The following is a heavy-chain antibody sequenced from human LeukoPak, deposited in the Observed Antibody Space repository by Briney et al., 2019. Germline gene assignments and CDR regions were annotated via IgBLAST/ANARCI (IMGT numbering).Heavy chain of an antibody. CDR2: INPDNGGT. Sequence: ASVKVSCKASGYTFTDYYMHWVRQAPGQGLEWMGWINPDNGGTSYAQKFQGRATMTRDTSISTAYMELSSLTSDDTAMYYCARPPGRDGYNRYDYWAREPWSPSP. CDR1: GYTFTDYY. J-gene: IGHJ4*02. CDR3: ARPPGRDGYNRYDY. V-gene: IGHV1-2*02. D-gene: IGHD5-24*01.